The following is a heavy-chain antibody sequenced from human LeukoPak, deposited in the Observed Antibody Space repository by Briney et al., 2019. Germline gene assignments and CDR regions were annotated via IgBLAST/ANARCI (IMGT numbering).Heavy chain of an antibody. CDR3: ARGVLTYFDP. Sequence: GGSLRLSCAASGFTFSAYGMHWVRQGPGKGLVSVSHINSEGSGTSYADSVKGRFTISRDIAKNTVYLEMNSLRAEDTAVYYCARGVLTYFDPWGQGTLVTVSS. V-gene: IGHV3-74*01. D-gene: IGHD3-9*01. CDR2: INSEGSGT. J-gene: IGHJ5*02. CDR1: GFTFSAYG.